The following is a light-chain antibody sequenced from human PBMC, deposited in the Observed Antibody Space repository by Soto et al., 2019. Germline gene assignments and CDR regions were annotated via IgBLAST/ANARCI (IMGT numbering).Light chain of an antibody. CDR2: EGS. J-gene: IGLJ1*01. Sequence: QSVLTQPASVSGSPGQSITISCTGTSSDVGRYNFVSWYQQYPGKAPKLMIYEGSKRPSGVSNRFSGSKSGNTASLTISGLQAEDEADYYCCSFAGSSTYVFGTGTKVTVL. CDR1: SSDVGRYNF. V-gene: IGLV2-23*01. CDR3: CSFAGSSTYV.